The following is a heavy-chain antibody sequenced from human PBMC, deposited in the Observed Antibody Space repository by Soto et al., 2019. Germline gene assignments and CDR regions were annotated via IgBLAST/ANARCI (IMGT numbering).Heavy chain of an antibody. CDR2: IYYSGST. V-gene: IGHV4-30-4*01. Sequence: PSGTLSLTCTVSGGSVSSGYYYWSWIRQPPGKGLEWIGYIYYSGSTYYNPSLKSRVTISVDTSKNQFSLKLSSVTAADTAVYYCARVGSLMDTAMVYYFDYWGQGTLVTVSS. D-gene: IGHD5-18*01. CDR1: GGSVSSGYYY. J-gene: IGHJ4*02. CDR3: ARVGSLMDTAMVYYFDY.